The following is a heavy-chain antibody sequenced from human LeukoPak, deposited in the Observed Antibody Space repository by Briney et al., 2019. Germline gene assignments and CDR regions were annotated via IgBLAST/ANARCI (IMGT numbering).Heavy chain of an antibody. CDR1: GDSVSSNSAA. J-gene: IGHJ4*02. Sequence: SQTLSLTCAISGDSVSSNSAAWNWIRQSPSRGLEWLGRTYYRSKWYNDYAVSVKSRITINPDTSKNQFSLQLNSVTPEDTAVYYCARDGGVVRGVIIRGDYFDYWGQGTLVTVSS. CDR3: ARDGGVVRGVIIRGDYFDY. V-gene: IGHV6-1*01. CDR2: TYYRSKWYN. D-gene: IGHD3-10*01.